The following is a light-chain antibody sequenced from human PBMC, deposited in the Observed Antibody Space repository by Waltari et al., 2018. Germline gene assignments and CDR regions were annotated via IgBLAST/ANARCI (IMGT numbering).Light chain of an antibody. CDR3: QQSYSQTRT. Sequence: DIQMTQSPSSLSASVGDRVTITCRASQSISSYLSWYQQKPGRAPKLLIYAASSLESGVPSRFSGSGSGGDFTLIISSLQPEDFATYSCQQSYSQTRTFGQGTKVEIK. CDR1: QSISSY. J-gene: IGKJ1*01. V-gene: IGKV1-39*01. CDR2: AAS.